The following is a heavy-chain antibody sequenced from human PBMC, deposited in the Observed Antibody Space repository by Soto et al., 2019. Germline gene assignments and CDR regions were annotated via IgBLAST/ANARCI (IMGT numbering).Heavy chain of an antibody. D-gene: IGHD3-9*01. V-gene: IGHV1-18*01. CDR2: SSTKRGDT. CDR1: GYTFTSYG. J-gene: IGHJ4*02. CDR3: AREFCEGTRCFDPDY. Sequence: QVQLVQSGGEVKKPGASVKVSCKTSGYTFTSYGISWVRQAPGQGPEWMGWSSTKRGDTKSAQNLQGRLTMTTDSSTTKAYMELRGLSSDDTAVYYCAREFCEGTRCFDPDYWGQGTLVPVSS.